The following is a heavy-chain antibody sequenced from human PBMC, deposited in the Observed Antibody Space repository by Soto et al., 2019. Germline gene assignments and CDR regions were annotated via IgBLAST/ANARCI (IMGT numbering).Heavy chain of an antibody. CDR2: MNPNSGNT. J-gene: IGHJ4*02. CDR3: ARGEGYYDSSGYYLSPY. Sequence: QVQLVQSGAEVKKPGASVKVSCKASGYTFTSYDINWVRQATGQGLEWMGWMNPNSGNTGYAQKFQGRVTMTRNTSISTAYMELSSLRSEDTAVYYCARGEGYYDSSGYYLSPYWGQGTLVTVSS. V-gene: IGHV1-8*01. CDR1: GYTFTSYD. D-gene: IGHD3-22*01.